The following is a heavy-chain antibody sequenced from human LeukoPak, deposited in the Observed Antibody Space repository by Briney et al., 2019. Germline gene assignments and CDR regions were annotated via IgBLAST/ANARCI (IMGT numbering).Heavy chain of an antibody. V-gene: IGHV3-30*18. CDR1: GFTFSNYG. CDR2: ISYEGGNK. J-gene: IGHJ4*02. CDR3: AKDSRGGRHYGRDLDY. Sequence: GRTLRLSCAASGFTFSNYGMHWVREAAGRGLEWVAVISYEGGNKYYADSVKGRFTITRENSKNTLDLQMNSLRAEDTAVYYCAKDSRGGRHYGRDLDYWGQGTLVTVSS. D-gene: IGHD1-26*01.